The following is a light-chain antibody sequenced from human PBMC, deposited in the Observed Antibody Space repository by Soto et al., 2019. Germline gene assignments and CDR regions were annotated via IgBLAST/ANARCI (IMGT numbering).Light chain of an antibody. V-gene: IGKV2-28*01. CDR3: MQALQTPLT. CDR2: LVS. CDR1: QSLLHSSGYNY. Sequence: EIVLTQSPLSLPVTPGEPASISCRSSQSLLHSSGYNYVDWYLQKPGQSPQXPIYLVSNRASGVPERFSGSGSGTDFTLKISRVEDEDVGHYYCMQALQTPLTFGQGTRLEIK. J-gene: IGKJ5*01.